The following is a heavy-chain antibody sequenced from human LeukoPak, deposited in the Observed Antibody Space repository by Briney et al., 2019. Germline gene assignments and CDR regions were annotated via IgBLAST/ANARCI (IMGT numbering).Heavy chain of an antibody. Sequence: MTSETLTLTCTVSGGSINSGGYFWSWIRQHPGKGLEWIGYIYYSGSTYYNPSLKSRVTISVDRSKNQFSLKLSSVTAADTAVYYCTRDVPRSSGYPDNWGQGTLVTVSS. V-gene: IGHV4-31*03. CDR1: GGSINSGGYF. CDR2: IYYSGST. CDR3: TRDVPRSSGYPDN. J-gene: IGHJ4*02. D-gene: IGHD3-22*01.